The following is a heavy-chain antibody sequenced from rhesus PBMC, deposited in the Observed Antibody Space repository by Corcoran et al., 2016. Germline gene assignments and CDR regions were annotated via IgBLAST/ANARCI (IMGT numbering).Heavy chain of an antibody. CDR3: ASIAAAGLFPYYFDY. CDR2: ISNGGGST. Sequence: EVQLVESGGGLVQPGGSLRLSCAASGFTFSSYGMSWVRQAPGKGLEWVSYISNGGGSTNYADSVKGRLTISRDNSKNTLYRQMNSLRAEDTAVYYCASIAAAGLFPYYFDYWGQGVLVTVSS. CDR1: GFTFSSYG. J-gene: IGHJ4*01. V-gene: IGHV3S5*01. D-gene: IGHD6S26*01.